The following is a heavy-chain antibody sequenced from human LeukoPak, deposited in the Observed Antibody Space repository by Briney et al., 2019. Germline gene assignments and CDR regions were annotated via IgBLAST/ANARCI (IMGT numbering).Heavy chain of an antibody. CDR1: GFTFSSYS. Sequence: PGGSLRLSCAASGFTFSSYSMNWVRQAPGKGLEWVAVISYDGSNKYYAASVKGRFTISRDKSKNTLYLQMNSLRAEDTAVYYCARGPERTGVGTRYYYDMDVWGQGTTVTVSS. D-gene: IGHD2-8*01. CDR2: ISYDGSNK. J-gene: IGHJ6*02. CDR3: ARGPERTGVGTRYYYDMDV. V-gene: IGHV3-30*03.